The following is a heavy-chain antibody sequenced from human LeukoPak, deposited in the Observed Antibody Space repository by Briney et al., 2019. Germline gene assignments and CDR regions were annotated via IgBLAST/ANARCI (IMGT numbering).Heavy chain of an antibody. J-gene: IGHJ6*03. V-gene: IGHV1-2*02. D-gene: IGHD3-16*01. CDR1: GYTFTGYY. CDR3: ARGGLRRLDYYYYYMDV. CDR2: INPNSGGT. Sequence: GASVKVSCKASGYTFTGYYMHWVRQAPGQGLEWMGWINPNSGGTNYAQKFQGRVTMTRDTSISTAYMELSRLRSDDTAVYYCARGGLRRLDYYYYYMDVWGKGTTVTVSS.